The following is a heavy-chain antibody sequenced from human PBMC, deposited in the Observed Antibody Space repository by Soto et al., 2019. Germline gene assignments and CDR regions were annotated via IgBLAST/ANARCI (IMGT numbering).Heavy chain of an antibody. Sequence: SETLSLTCTVSGGSISSSSYYWGWIRQPPGKGLEWIGSIYYSGSTYYNPSLKSRVTISVDTSKNQFSLKLSSVTAADTAVYYCARGLGSSSWYRDDAFDIWGQGTMVTVSS. CDR1: GGSISSSSYY. D-gene: IGHD6-13*01. CDR3: ARGLGSSSWYRDDAFDI. V-gene: IGHV4-39*07. CDR2: IYYSGST. J-gene: IGHJ3*02.